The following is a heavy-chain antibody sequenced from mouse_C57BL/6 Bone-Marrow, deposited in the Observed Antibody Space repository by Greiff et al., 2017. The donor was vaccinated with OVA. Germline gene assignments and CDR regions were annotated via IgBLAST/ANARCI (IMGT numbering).Heavy chain of an antibody. D-gene: IGHD1-1*01. J-gene: IGHJ2*01. CDR3: ARHGDGSSFFDY. V-gene: IGHV5-12*01. CDR1: GFTFSDYY. Sequence: EVKLVESGGGLVQPGGSLKLSCAASGFTFSDYYMYWVRQTPEKRLEWVAYISNGGGSTYYPDTVKGRFTISRDNAKNTLYLQMSRLKSEDTAMYYCARHGDGSSFFDYWGQGTTRTVSS. CDR2: ISNGGGST.